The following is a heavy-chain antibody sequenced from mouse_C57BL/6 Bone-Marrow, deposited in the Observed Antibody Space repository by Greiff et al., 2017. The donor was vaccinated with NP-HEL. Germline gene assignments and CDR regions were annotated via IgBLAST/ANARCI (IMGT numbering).Heavy chain of an antibody. CDR3: ARNSNYGSYYYAMDY. J-gene: IGHJ4*01. D-gene: IGHD2-5*01. Sequence: VQLQESGSELRSPGSSVKLSCKDFDSEVFPIAYMSWVRQKPGHGFEWIGGILPSIGRTIYGEKFEDKATLDADTLSNTAYLELNSLTSEDSAIYYCARNSNYGSYYYAMDYWGQGTSVTVSS. V-gene: IGHV15-2*01. CDR2: ILPSIGRT. CDR1: DSEVFPIAY.